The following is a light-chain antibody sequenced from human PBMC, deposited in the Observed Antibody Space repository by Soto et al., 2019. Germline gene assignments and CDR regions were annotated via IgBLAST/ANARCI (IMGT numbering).Light chain of an antibody. CDR1: QSISSSY. J-gene: IGKJ5*01. CDR3: QQSYRTPIT. Sequence: VVLTQSPATLSFSLGERATLSCRATQSISSSYLAWYQQKPGQAPRLLIFGAASRATGIPDRFSGRGSGTNFTLTISSLQPEDVATYFCQQSYRTPITFGQGTRLEIK. V-gene: IGKV3D-20*02. CDR2: GAA.